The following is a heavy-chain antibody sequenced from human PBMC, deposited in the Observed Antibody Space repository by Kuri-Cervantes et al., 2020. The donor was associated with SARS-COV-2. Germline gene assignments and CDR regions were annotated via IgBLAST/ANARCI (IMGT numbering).Heavy chain of an antibody. D-gene: IGHD3-16*01. CDR3: ARVRGDYVP. J-gene: IGHJ5*02. CDR1: GFTFGASD. V-gene: IGHV3-48*01. Sequence: GESLKISCAASGFTFGASDMNWVRQSPGKGLEWVSYISSGRRSVYYTDAVKGRFTISRDNGKNSLFLQMNSLRAEDTAVYYCARVRGDYVPWGQGTLVTVSS. CDR2: ISSGRRSV.